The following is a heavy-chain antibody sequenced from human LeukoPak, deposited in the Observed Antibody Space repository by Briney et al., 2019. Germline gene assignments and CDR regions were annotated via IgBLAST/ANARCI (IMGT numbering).Heavy chain of an antibody. Sequence: PGGSLRLSCAASGFSFSGYWMTWVRQAPGKGLEWVANIKEDGSEKNYADFVKGRFTITRDNAKNSQDLQMNSLRAEDTAVYYCARRGTTDYWGQGTLVTASS. CDR1: GFSFSGYW. D-gene: IGHD2/OR15-2a*01. V-gene: IGHV3-7*05. CDR2: IKEDGSEK. CDR3: ARRGTTDY. J-gene: IGHJ4*02.